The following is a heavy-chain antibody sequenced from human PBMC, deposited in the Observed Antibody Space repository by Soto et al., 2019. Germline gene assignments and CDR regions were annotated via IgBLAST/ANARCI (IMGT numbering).Heavy chain of an antibody. J-gene: IGHJ4*02. D-gene: IGHD6-19*01. CDR2: ISYDGSSK. CDR1: EFAISSYA. V-gene: IGHV3-30-3*01. CDR3: ARDAVAMDY. Sequence: LRLSCAASEFAISSYAIHWVRQAPGKGLEWVAVISYDGSSKYNSDSVKGPFTISRDKSKNTVYLQMHSLTVEDTAVYYCARDAVAMDYWGRGTLVTVSS.